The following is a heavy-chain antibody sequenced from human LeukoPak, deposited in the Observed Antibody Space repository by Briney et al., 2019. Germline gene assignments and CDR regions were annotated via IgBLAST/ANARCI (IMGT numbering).Heavy chain of an antibody. CDR2: IHHGGNT. D-gene: IGHD6-19*01. CDR3: ARWLGNGFDI. J-gene: IGHJ3*02. Sequence: PSETLSLTCVVSGYPVSSSSYWAWIRPSPGKGLEWIGSIHHGGNTYYNPSLMSRVSMSLDTSKNQCSLNLNSVTAADTAVFYCARWLGNGFDIWGQGTMVTVSS. V-gene: IGHV4-38-2*01. CDR1: GYPVSSSSY.